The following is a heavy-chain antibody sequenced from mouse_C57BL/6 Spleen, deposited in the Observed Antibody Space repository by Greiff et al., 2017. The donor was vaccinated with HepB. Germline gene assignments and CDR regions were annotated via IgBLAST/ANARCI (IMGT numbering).Heavy chain of an antibody. D-gene: IGHD2-5*01. V-gene: IGHV1-64*01. CDR1: GYTFTSYW. CDR2: IHPTSGST. J-gene: IGHJ4*01. CDR3: AREVYYSNDGAKDY. Sequence: QVQLQQPGAELVKPGASVKLSCKASGYTFTSYWMHWVKQRPGQGLEWIGMIHPTSGSTNYNEKFKSKATLTVDKSSSTSYMQLSSLTSEDSAVYYCAREVYYSNDGAKDYWGQGTTVTVAS.